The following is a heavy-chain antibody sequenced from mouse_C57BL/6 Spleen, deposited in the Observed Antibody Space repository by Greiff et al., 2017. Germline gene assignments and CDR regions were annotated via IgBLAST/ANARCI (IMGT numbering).Heavy chain of an antibody. CDR2: IYPGDGDT. J-gene: IGHJ4*01. CDR1: GYAFSSSW. Sequence: QVQLQQSGPELVKPGASVKISCKASGYAFSSSWMHWVKQRPGQGLEWIGRIYPGDGDTNYNGKFKGKATLTADKSSSTAYMQLSSLTSEDSAVYLCARYYYGRVYAMDYWGQGTSVTVSS. CDR3: ARYYYGRVYAMDY. D-gene: IGHD1-1*01. V-gene: IGHV1-82*01.